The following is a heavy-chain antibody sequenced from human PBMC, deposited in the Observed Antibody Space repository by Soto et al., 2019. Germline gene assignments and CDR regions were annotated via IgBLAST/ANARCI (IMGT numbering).Heavy chain of an antibody. CDR2: IYYSGST. V-gene: IGHV4-59*01. Sequence: SETLSLTCTVSGGSISSYYWSWIRQPPGKGLEWIAYIYYSGSTNYNPSLKSRVTISVDTSKNQFSLKLSSVTAADTAVYYCARAPRGNYGYPSYFDYWGQGTLVTVSS. J-gene: IGHJ4*02. CDR3: ARAPRGNYGYPSYFDY. CDR1: GGSISSYY. D-gene: IGHD3-10*01.